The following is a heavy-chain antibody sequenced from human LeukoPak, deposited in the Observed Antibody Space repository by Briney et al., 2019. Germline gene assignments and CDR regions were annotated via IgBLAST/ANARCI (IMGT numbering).Heavy chain of an antibody. CDR2: ITSGSSYI. Sequence: PGGSLRLSCAASGFTFSSYNMNWVRQAPGQGLEWVSSITSGSSYIYYADSVKGRFTISRDNSKNTLYLQMNSLRAEDTAVYYCAKGGHSNRYYYMDVWGKGTTVTISS. CDR3: AKGGHSNRYYYMDV. CDR1: GFTFSSYN. V-gene: IGHV3-21*01. D-gene: IGHD1-14*01. J-gene: IGHJ6*03.